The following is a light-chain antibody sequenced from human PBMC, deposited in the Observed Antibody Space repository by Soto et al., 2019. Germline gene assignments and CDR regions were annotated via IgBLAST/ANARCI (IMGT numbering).Light chain of an antibody. V-gene: IGKV3-11*01. CDR1: QMVRGY. Sequence: EIVLTQSPATLSLSPGEKPTLSCRASQMVRGYLPWYQQKPGQAPRLLIYDASNRATGIPARFSGSGSGTDFTLTISSLEPEDFAVYYCQQRSNCPLTFGGGTKVEIK. CDR3: QQRSNCPLT. J-gene: IGKJ4*01. CDR2: DAS.